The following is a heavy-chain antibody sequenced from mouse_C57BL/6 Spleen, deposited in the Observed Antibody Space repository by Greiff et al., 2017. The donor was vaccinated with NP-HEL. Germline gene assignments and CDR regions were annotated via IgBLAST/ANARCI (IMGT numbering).Heavy chain of an antibody. V-gene: IGHV5-4*01. D-gene: IGHD2-2*01. CDR1: GFTFSSYA. CDR3: AREGIYYGYYWYFDV. CDR2: ISDGGSYT. Sequence: EVQGVESGGGLAKPGGSLKLSCAASGFTFSSYAMSWVRQTPEKRLEWVATISDGGSYTYYPDNVKGRFTISRDNAKNNLYLQMSHLKSEDTAMYYCAREGIYYGYYWYFDVWGTGTTVTVSS. J-gene: IGHJ1*03.